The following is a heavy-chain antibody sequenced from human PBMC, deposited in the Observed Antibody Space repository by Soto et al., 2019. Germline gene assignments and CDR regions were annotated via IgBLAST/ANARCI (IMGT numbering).Heavy chain of an antibody. J-gene: IGHJ5*02. CDR1: GYTFTSYD. V-gene: IGHV1-8*01. CDR3: ARGYWVWFGESDISMARFDP. CDR2: MNPNSGNT. D-gene: IGHD3-10*01. Sequence: QVQLVQSGAEVKKPGASVKVSCKASGYTFTSYDINWVRQATGQGLEWMGWMNPNSGNTGYAQKFQGRVTMTRNTSISKAYMELSSLRSEDTAVYYCARGYWVWFGESDISMARFDPWGQGTLVTVSS.